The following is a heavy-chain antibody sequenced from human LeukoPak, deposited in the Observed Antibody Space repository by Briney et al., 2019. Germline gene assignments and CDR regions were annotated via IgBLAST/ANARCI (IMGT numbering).Heavy chain of an antibody. Sequence: GASVKVSWKASGYPFTTYGITWIRQAPGQGLEWMGWISVYSGYSTYAQNLQGRVTMTTDTSTTTAYMELRSLRSDDTAVYYCARNGTYGGDFYYFYMDVWGKGTTVTVSS. CDR1: GYPFTTYG. D-gene: IGHD4-23*01. V-gene: IGHV1-18*01. CDR2: ISVYSGYS. J-gene: IGHJ6*03. CDR3: ARNGTYGGDFYYFYMDV.